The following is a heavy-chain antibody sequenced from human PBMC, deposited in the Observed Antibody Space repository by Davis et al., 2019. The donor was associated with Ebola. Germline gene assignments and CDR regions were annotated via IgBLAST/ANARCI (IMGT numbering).Heavy chain of an antibody. CDR2: MFYTGNT. J-gene: IGHJ4*02. Sequence: MPGGSLRFSCSVSGGSIRSSSYYCAWIRQPPGEGLEWIGSMFYTGNTYINPSLKSRVAVSVDTSKNQFSLKLNSVTAADTAFYYCAIQIMGATRVFDYWGQGALVTVSS. D-gene: IGHD1-26*01. CDR1: GGSIRSSSYY. CDR3: AIQIMGATRVFDY. V-gene: IGHV4-39*01.